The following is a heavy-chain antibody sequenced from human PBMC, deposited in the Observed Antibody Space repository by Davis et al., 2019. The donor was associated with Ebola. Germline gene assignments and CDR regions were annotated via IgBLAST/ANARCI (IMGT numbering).Heavy chain of an antibody. Sequence: GGSLRLSCAASGFTFSSYEMNWVRQAPGKGLEWVSYISSSDSTIYYADSVKGRFTISRDNAKNSLYLQMNSLRAEDTAVYYCARDSGSSFYYYYGMDVWGQGTTVTVSS. CDR1: GFTFSSYE. J-gene: IGHJ6*02. D-gene: IGHD6-6*01. CDR3: ARDSGSSFYYYYGMDV. V-gene: IGHV3-48*03. CDR2: ISSSDSTI.